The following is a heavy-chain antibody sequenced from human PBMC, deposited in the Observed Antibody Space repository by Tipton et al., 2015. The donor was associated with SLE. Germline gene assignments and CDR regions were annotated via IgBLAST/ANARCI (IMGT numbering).Heavy chain of an antibody. D-gene: IGHD1-26*01. V-gene: IGHV3-21*01. Sequence: SLRLSCAASGFTFSSYNMNWVRRAPGKGLEWVSSISYGSGHIAYADSVKGRFTISRDNAENSVSLQMNSLRAEDTAVYYCAGSLARYGMDVWGQGTTVTVSS. CDR2: ISYGSGHI. J-gene: IGHJ6*02. CDR3: AGSLARYGMDV. CDR1: GFTFSSYN.